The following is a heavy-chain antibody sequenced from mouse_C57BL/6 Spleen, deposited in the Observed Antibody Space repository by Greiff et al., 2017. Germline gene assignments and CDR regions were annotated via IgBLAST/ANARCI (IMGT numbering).Heavy chain of an antibody. V-gene: IGHV1-81*01. J-gene: IGHJ4*01. CDR2: IYPRSGNT. CDR1: GYTFTSYG. Sequence: QVQLQQSGAELARPGASVKLSCKASGYTFTSYGISWVKQRTGQGLEWIGEIYPRSGNTYYNEKFKGKATLTADKSSSTAYMELRSLTSEDSAVYLCARLTGSCYGTFYAMDYWGQGTSVTVSA. CDR3: ARLTGSCYGTFYAMDY. D-gene: IGHD1-1*01.